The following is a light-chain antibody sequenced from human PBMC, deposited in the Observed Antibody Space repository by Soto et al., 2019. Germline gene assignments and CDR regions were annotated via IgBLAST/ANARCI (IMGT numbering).Light chain of an antibody. Sequence: VLAQSRGTLSLPPGERATLFCRAGQSVSSSDLAWYQQKPDQAPRILIYGASSRATGIPDRFSGSGSGTDFNLTISSLETEDVAVYEGQHSRNSTLTFGGGTKVDIK. J-gene: IGKJ4*01. CDR2: GAS. V-gene: IGKV3-20*01. CDR3: QHSRNSTLT. CDR1: QSVSSSD.